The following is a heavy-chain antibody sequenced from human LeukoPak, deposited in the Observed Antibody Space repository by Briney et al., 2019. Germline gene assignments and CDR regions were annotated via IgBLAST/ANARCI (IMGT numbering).Heavy chain of an antibody. V-gene: IGHV4-34*01. J-gene: IGHJ3*02. CDR1: GGSFSGYY. Sequence: PSETLSLTCAVCGGSFSGYYWSWIRQPPGKGLEWIGEINHSGSTNYNPSLKSRVTISVDTSKNQFSLKLSSVTAADTAVYYCARARTYYYDMGAFDIWGQGTMVTVSS. D-gene: IGHD3-22*01. CDR2: INHSGST. CDR3: ARARTYYYDMGAFDI.